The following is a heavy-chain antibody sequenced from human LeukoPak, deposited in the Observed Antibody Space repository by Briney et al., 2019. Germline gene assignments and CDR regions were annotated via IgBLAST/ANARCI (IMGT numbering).Heavy chain of an antibody. CDR3: AIIVVVPAAPSRWFDP. Sequence: ASVKVSCKASGYTFTGHYMHWVRQAPGQGLEWMGWINPNSGGTNYAQKFQGRVTMTKDTSTDTAYMELSSLRSEDTAVYYCAIIVVVPAAPSRWFDPWGQGTLVTVSS. D-gene: IGHD2-2*01. CDR2: INPNSGGT. CDR1: GYTFTGHY. V-gene: IGHV1-2*02. J-gene: IGHJ5*02.